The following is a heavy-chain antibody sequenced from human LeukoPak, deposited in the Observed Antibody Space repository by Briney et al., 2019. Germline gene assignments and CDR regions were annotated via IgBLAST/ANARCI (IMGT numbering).Heavy chain of an antibody. J-gene: IGHJ4*02. Sequence: SQTLSLTCTVSGGSISSGSYYWSWIRQPAGKGLEWIGRIYTSGSTNYNPSLKSRVTISVDTSKNQFSLKLSSVTAADTAVYYCARAGYGDYDFDYWGQGTLVTVSS. CDR1: GGSISSGSYY. D-gene: IGHD4-17*01. CDR3: ARAGYGDYDFDY. CDR2: IYTSGST. V-gene: IGHV4-61*02.